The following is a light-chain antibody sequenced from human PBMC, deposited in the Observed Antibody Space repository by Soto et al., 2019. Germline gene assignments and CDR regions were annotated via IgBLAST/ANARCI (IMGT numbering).Light chain of an antibody. V-gene: IGKV1-39*01. CDR3: QQSYSTPYT. CDR2: IAS. Sequence: DIQMTQSPSSLSASVGDRVTITCRASQSISSNLNWYQQKPGEAPKLLIYIASSLQSGVPSRFSGSEAGTDYNLTISSLQPDDFATYYWQQSYSTPYTFGQGTKLEIK. CDR1: QSISSN. J-gene: IGKJ2*01.